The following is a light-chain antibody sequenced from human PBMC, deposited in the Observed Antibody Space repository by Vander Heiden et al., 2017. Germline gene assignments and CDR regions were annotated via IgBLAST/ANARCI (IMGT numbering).Light chain of an antibody. CDR3: QQDDNYPFT. Sequence: DIQTTPSLPPLSASVGDRVTITCQASQDIRNYLKWYQQKPGKAPKLLIYDASSFETGVPSRFSGSGSGTDFTFTISSLQPEDFATYYCQQDDNYPFTFGQGTRLEIK. CDR1: QDIRNY. J-gene: IGKJ2*01. V-gene: IGKV1-33*01. CDR2: DAS.